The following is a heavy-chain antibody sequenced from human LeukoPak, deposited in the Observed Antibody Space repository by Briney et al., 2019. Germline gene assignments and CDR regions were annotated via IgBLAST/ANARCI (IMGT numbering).Heavy chain of an antibody. D-gene: IGHD3-10*01. CDR2: IKSNTDGGTT. CDR3: TTETMVRGVILSKKGDY. Sequence: GGFLRLSCAASGFTFSNAWMSWVRQAPGKGLEWVGRIKSNTDGGTTDYAAPVKGRFTISRDDSKNTLYLQMNSLKTEDTAVYYCTTETMVRGVILSKKGDYWGQGTLVTVSS. J-gene: IGHJ4*02. CDR1: GFTFSNAW. V-gene: IGHV3-15*01.